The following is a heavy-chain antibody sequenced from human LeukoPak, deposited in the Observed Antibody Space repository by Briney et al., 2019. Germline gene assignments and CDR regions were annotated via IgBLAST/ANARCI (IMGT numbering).Heavy chain of an antibody. J-gene: IGHJ3*02. CDR2: INQDGSER. CDR1: GFTFSSHW. V-gene: IGHV3-7*01. Sequence: GGSLRLSCAASGFTFSSHWMTWVRQAPGKGLEWAANINQDGSERYYVDSVKGRFTISRDNAKNSLYLQMNSLRAEDTAVYYCARDSEYSSSFAFDIWGQGTMVTVSS. CDR3: ARDSEYSSSFAFDI. D-gene: IGHD6-13*01.